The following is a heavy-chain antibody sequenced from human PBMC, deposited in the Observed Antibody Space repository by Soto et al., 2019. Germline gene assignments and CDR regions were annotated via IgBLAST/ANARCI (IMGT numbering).Heavy chain of an antibody. CDR2: INHSGST. CDR3: ARGGGITVAGYYYYYYGMDV. Sequence: SETLSLTCAVYCGSFSGYYWSWIRQPPGKGLEWIGEINHSGSTNYNPSLKSRVTISVDTSKNQFSLKLSSVTAADTAVYYCARGGGITVAGYYYYYYGMDVWGQGTTVTVSS. D-gene: IGHD6-19*01. CDR1: CGSFSGYY. J-gene: IGHJ6*02. V-gene: IGHV4-34*01.